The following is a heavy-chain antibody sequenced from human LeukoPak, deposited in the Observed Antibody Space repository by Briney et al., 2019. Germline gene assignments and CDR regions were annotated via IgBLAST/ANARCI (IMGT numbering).Heavy chain of an antibody. CDR3: ARHWGEDSSSGYYYYYMDV. D-gene: IGHD6-6*01. V-gene: IGHV5-51*01. Sequence: GESLKISCKGSGYSFTSYWIGWVRQMPGKGLEWMGIIYPGDSDTRYSPSFQGQVTISADKPISTAYLQWSSLKASDTAMYYCARHWGEDSSSGYYYYYMDVWGKGTTVTVSS. J-gene: IGHJ6*03. CDR1: GYSFTSYW. CDR2: IYPGDSDT.